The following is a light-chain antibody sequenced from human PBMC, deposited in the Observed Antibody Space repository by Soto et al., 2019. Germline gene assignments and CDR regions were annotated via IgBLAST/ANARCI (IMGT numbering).Light chain of an antibody. CDR2: EVN. Sequence: QSVLTQPPSAAGSPRPSVTLSCTGTSNDVGGYNYVSGFQQHPCKVPQLMIFEVNKRPSGVPDRFSVSKSGNTASLTDYGVKGEDEDVYYCSAYAGNYVVIFGGGSKLTVL. J-gene: IGLJ2*01. CDR3: SAYAGNYVVI. V-gene: IGLV2-8*01. CDR1: SNDVGGYNY.